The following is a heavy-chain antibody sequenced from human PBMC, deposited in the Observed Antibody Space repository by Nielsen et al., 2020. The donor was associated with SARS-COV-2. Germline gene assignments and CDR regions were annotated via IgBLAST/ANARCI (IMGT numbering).Heavy chain of an antibody. CDR1: GGAFSGYR. Sequence: SQTLSLTCGVSGGAFSGYRWTWVRQSPGKGLEWLGEINDSGTTNYNPPLTGRVSISQDASKRQLSLKLSSVTAADTALYFCARGIYDFLSGSDVSLNGLDVWGQGTMVTVSS. V-gene: IGHV4-34*01. D-gene: IGHD3-3*01. CDR2: INDSGTT. CDR3: ARGIYDFLSGSDVSLNGLDV. J-gene: IGHJ3*01.